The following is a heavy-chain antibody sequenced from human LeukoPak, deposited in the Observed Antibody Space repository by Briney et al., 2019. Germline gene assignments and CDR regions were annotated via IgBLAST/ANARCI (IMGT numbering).Heavy chain of an antibody. V-gene: IGHV3-48*02. D-gene: IGHD1-26*01. J-gene: IGHJ4*02. CDR2: ISSSSTTI. CDR3: ARDLISGAYTFDY. Sequence: GGSLRLSCAASGFTFSDFSMNWVRQAPGKGLQWVSYISSSSTTIYYADSVKGRFTVSRDNARNSLYLQMNSLRDEDTAVYYCARDLISGAYTFDYWGQGTLVTVSS. CDR1: GFTFSDFS.